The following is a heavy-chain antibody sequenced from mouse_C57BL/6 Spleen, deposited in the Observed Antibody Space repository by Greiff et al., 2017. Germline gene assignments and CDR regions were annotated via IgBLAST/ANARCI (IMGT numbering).Heavy chain of an antibody. Sequence: VQLQQPGAELVKPGASVKMSCKASGYTFTSYWITWVKQRPGQGLEWIGDIYPGSGSTNYNEKFKSKATLTVDTSSSTAYMQLSSLTSEDSAVYYCASSGTTVVADWYFDVWGTGTTVTVSS. V-gene: IGHV1-55*01. CDR3: ASSGTTVVADWYFDV. CDR1: GYTFTSYW. D-gene: IGHD1-1*01. CDR2: IYPGSGST. J-gene: IGHJ1*03.